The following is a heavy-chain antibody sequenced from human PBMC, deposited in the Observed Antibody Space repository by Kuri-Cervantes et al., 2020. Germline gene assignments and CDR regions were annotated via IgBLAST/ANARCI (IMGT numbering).Heavy chain of an antibody. CDR3: TTGTLGYCSGGSCYWVDY. CDR2: IKSKTDGGTT. V-gene: IGHV3-15*01. Sequence: GESLKISCAASGIAFSNAWMSWVRQAPGKGLEWVGRIKSKTDGGTTDYAAPVKGRFTISRDDSKNTLYLQMNSLKTEDTAVYYCTTGTLGYCSGGSCYWVDYWGQGTLVTVSS. J-gene: IGHJ4*02. D-gene: IGHD2-15*01. CDR1: GIAFSNAW.